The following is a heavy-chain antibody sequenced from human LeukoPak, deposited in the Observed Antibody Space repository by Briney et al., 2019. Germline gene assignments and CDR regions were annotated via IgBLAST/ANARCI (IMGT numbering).Heavy chain of an antibody. Sequence: SETLSLTCAVYGESFSGYDWTWIRQPPGKGLEWIGEINHSGSTNYNPSLKRRVTVSVDTSKNQFSLKLTSVTAADTAVYYCARGRGTVAIDYWGQGTLVTVSS. D-gene: IGHD5-12*01. CDR2: INHSGST. CDR1: GESFSGYD. V-gene: IGHV4-34*01. CDR3: ARGRGTVAIDY. J-gene: IGHJ4*02.